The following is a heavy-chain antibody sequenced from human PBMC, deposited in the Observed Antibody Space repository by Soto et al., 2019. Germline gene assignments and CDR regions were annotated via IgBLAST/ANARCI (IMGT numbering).Heavy chain of an antibody. CDR3: ARDEGYSYGLGYYYYGMDV. Sequence: SETLSLTCTVSGGSISSYYWSWIRQPPGKGLEWIGYIYYSGSTNYNPSLKSRVTISVDTSKNQFSLKLSSVTAADTAVYYCARDEGYSYGLGYYYYGMDVWGQGTTVTVS. V-gene: IGHV4-59*01. J-gene: IGHJ6*02. D-gene: IGHD5-18*01. CDR1: GGSISSYY. CDR2: IYYSGST.